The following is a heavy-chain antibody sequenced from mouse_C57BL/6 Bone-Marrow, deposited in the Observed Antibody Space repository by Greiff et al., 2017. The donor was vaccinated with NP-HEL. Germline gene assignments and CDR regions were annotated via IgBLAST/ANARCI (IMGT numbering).Heavy chain of an antibody. V-gene: IGHV1-69*01. D-gene: IGHD2-3*01. Sequence: VQLQQPGAELVMPGASVKLSCKASGYTFTSYWMHWVKQRPGQGLEWIGEIDPSDSYTNYNQKFKGKSTLTVDKSSSTDYMQLSSLTSEDSAVYYCARQGDGYSWFAYWGQGTLVTVSA. J-gene: IGHJ3*01. CDR1: GYTFTSYW. CDR2: IDPSDSYT. CDR3: ARQGDGYSWFAY.